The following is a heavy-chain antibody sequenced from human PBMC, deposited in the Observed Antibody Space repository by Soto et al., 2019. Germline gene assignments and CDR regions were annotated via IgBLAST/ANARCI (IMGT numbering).Heavy chain of an antibody. J-gene: IGHJ5*02. CDR1: EYSFTGHY. Sequence: QIQLIQSGAEVKKPGASVTVSCKASEYSFTGHYLHWVRMAPGQGLEWMGWIDPKSGDTKYAQKFQDRLTMTRDASISTAYMDLSRLTSDDTAVYYCARDYDKSGYDYFDPWGQGTLVTVSS. CDR2: IDPKSGDT. V-gene: IGHV1-2*02. D-gene: IGHD3-22*01. CDR3: ARDYDKSGYDYFDP.